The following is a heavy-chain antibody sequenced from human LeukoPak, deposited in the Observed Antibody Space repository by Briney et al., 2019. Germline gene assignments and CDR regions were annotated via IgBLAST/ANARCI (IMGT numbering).Heavy chain of an antibody. D-gene: IGHD2-2*01. V-gene: IGHV3-30*18. Sequence: PGRSLRLSCAASGFTFSRYDMHWVRQAPGKGLEWVAVISNDGTNKNYVDSVKGRFTISRDNSKNTLYLQMNSLRTEDTAVYYCAKGCSGSTTCYLIDYWGQGTLVTVSS. CDR2: ISNDGTNK. CDR3: AKGCSGSTTCYLIDY. CDR1: GFTFSRYD. J-gene: IGHJ4*02.